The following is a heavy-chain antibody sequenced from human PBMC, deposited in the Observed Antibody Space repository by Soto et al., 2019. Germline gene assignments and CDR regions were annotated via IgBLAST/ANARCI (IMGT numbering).Heavy chain of an antibody. CDR2: INPKSGGT. Sequence: QVQLVQSGAEVQKPGASVKVSCKPLGSSFTGHYMIWVRQAPGQGLEWVGWINPKSGGTSYAQKFQGWVAMTRDTSIGAAYMELSDLRSDDTAVYYCARGGTDGDYTGVDHWGQGTLVTVSS. CDR3: ARGGTDGDYTGVDH. D-gene: IGHD4-17*01. J-gene: IGHJ4*02. V-gene: IGHV1-2*04. CDR1: GSSFTGHY.